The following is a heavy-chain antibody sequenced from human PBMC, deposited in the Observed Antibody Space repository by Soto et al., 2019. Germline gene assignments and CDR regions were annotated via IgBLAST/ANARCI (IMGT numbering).Heavy chain of an antibody. CDR1: GFTVSNAW. V-gene: IGHV3-15*07. CDR2: IRSKAEGGTI. CDR3: TRRQGQAPYYYGMDV. Sequence: VHLVESGGGLVKSGGSLRLSCAASGFTVSNAWMNWVRQAPGKGLEWVGRIRSKAEGGTIDCAAPVEGRFTVSRDDSKNTLYLEMNSLKTEDTGVYYGTRRQGQAPYYYGMDVWGQGTTVTVSS. J-gene: IGHJ6*02.